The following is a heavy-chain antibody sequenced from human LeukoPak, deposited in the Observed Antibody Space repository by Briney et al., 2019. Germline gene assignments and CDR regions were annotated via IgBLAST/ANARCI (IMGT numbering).Heavy chain of an antibody. CDR3: AGVRFIAVAHNWFDP. Sequence: ASVKVSCKASGYTFTGYYMHWVRQAPGQGLEWMGWINPNSGGTNYAQKFQGRVTMTRDTSISTAYMELSRLRSDDTAVYYCAGVRFIAVAHNWFDPWGQGTLVTVSS. CDR1: GYTFTGYY. CDR2: INPNSGGT. V-gene: IGHV1-2*02. D-gene: IGHD6-19*01. J-gene: IGHJ5*02.